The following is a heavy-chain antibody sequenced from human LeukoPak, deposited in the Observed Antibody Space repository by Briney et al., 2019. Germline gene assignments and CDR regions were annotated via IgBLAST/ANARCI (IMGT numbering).Heavy chain of an antibody. CDR2: MNPNSGNT. CDR1: GYTFTSYD. J-gene: IGHJ4*02. CDR3: ASDYGGNSAGGY. V-gene: IGHV1-8*01. D-gene: IGHD4-23*01. Sequence: APVKVSCKASGYTFTSYDINWVRQATGQGLEWMGWMNPNSGNTGYAQKFQGRVTMTRNTSISTAYMELSSLRSEDTAVYYCASDYGGNSAGGYWGQGTLVTVSS.